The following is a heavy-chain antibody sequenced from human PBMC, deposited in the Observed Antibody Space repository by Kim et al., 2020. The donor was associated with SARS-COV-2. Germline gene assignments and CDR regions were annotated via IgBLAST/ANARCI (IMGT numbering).Heavy chain of an antibody. CDR2: INSDGSST. D-gene: IGHD2-21*02. V-gene: IGHV3-74*01. J-gene: IGHJ4*02. CDR1: GFTFSSYW. Sequence: GGSLRLSCAASGFTFSSYWMHWVRQAPGKGLVWVSRINSDGSSTNYADSVKGRFTISRDNAKNTLYLQMNSLGAEDTAVYYCARGLGGNSGRVYCGQGTLVTVSS. CDR3: ARGLGGNSGRVY.